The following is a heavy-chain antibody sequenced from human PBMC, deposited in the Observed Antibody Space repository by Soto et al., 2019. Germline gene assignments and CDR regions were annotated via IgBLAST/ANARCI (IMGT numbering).Heavy chain of an antibody. CDR1: GGTFSSYA. J-gene: IGHJ6*02. V-gene: IGHV1-69*13. CDR2: IIPIFGTA. CDR3: ARDMSSSGWYKYYYYGMDV. D-gene: IGHD6-19*01. Sequence: SVKVSCKASGGTFSSYAISWVRQAPGQGLEWMGGIIPIFGTANYAQKFQGRVTITADESTSTAYMELSSLRSEDTAVYYCARDMSSSGWYKYYYYGMDVWGQGTTVTVSS.